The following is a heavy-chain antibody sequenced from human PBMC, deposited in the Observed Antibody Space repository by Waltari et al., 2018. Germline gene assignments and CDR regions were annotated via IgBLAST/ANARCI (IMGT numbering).Heavy chain of an antibody. CDR2: IYHSGRT. CDR3: ARNSGNYSFFY. CDR1: GSSISSGYF. J-gene: IGHJ4*02. V-gene: IGHV4-38-2*01. D-gene: IGHD1-26*01. Sequence: QVQLPESGPGLVKPWETLSLTCAVSGSSISSGYFWGWIRQPPGKGLEWIGSIYHSGRTYYNPSLNSRVTISVDTSKNQFSLKLSSVTAADTAVYYCARNSGNYSFFYWGQGTLVTVSS.